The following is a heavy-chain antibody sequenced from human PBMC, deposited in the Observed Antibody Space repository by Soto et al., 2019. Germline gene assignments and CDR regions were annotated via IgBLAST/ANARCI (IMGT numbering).Heavy chain of an antibody. V-gene: IGHV4-31*11. J-gene: IGHJ4*02. Sequence: QVQLQESGPGLVKPSQTLSLTCAVSGGSISSGGYFWGWIRQYPGKGLEWIGYIYHSGTTYYNPSLKSRLTISVDTSKTHFSLNLTSVTAADTAVYYCARVRYSYGTFDFWGQGTLVTVSS. CDR3: ARVRYSYGTFDF. CDR2: IYHSGTT. CDR1: GGSISSGGYF. D-gene: IGHD5-18*01.